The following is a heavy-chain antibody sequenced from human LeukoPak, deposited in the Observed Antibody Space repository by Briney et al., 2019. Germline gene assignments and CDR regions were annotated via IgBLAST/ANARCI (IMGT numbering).Heavy chain of an antibody. CDR1: GFTFTNHL. CDR2: IGPNGAST. D-gene: IGHD3-9*01. Sequence: GGSVTLSCSTSGFTFTNHLIHWVRQAPWKGLEYVLSIGPNGASTLYADSVKGRFTISRDNSKNALYLQLTSLRLEDTALYYCVKDLTGTWSFDYWGQGTLVTVSS. CDR3: VKDLTGTWSFDY. J-gene: IGHJ4*02. V-gene: IGHV3-64D*06.